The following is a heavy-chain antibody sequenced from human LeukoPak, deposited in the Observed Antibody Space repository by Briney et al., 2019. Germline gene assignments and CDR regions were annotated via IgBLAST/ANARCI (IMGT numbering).Heavy chain of an antibody. D-gene: IGHD3-10*01. CDR2: VDWDDDK. V-gene: IGHV2-70*01. CDR1: GFSLSTSGMC. Sequence: SGLALVKPTQTLTLTCTFSGFSLSTSGMCVSWIRRPPGKALEWLALVDWDDDKYYSTSLKTRLTISKDTSKNQVVLTMTNMDPVDTTTYYCARGHYYGSGSYFDYWGQGTLVTVSS. J-gene: IGHJ4*02. CDR3: ARGHYYGSGSYFDY.